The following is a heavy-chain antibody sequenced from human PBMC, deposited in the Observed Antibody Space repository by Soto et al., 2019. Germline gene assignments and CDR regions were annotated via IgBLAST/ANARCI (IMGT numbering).Heavy chain of an antibody. CDR2: IIPIFGTA. D-gene: IGHD2-21*02. CDR1: GGTFSSYA. V-gene: IGHV1-69*13. J-gene: IGHJ6*02. CDR3: ARAEYGGNLHYYGMDV. Sequence: GASVKVSCKASGGTFSSYAISWVRQAPGQGLEWMGGIIPIFGTANYAQKFQGRVTITADESTSTAYMELSSLRFEDTAVYYCARAEYGGNLHYYGMDVWGQGTTVTVSS.